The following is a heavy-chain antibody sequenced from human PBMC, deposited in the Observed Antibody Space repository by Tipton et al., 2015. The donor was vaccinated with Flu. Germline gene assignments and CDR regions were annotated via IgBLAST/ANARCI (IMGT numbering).Heavy chain of an antibody. J-gene: IGHJ4*02. CDR2: IYYSGST. CDR1: GGSISSGGYY. CDR3: ARAPRSGYYYDY. Sequence: TLSLTCTASGGSISSGGYYWSWIRQHPGKGLEWIGYIYYSGSTYYNPSLKSRVTISVDTSKNQFSLKLSSLTAADTAVYYCARAPRSGYYYDYWGQGTLVTVSS. D-gene: IGHD3-22*01. V-gene: IGHV4-31*03.